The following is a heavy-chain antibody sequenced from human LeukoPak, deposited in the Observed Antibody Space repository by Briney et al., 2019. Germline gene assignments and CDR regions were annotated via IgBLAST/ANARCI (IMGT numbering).Heavy chain of an antibody. CDR2: INSDGSST. V-gene: IGHV3-74*01. J-gene: IGHJ4*02. CDR1: GFTFSSSW. D-gene: IGHD1-26*01. Sequence: GGSLRLSCAASGFTFSSSWMHWVREAPGRGLVWGSRINSDGSSTNYANSVKGRFTIPRDNAKNTLYLQMNSLRAEDTAVYYCARDPYTGTYYGFDYWGQGALVTVSS. CDR3: ARDPYTGTYYGFDY.